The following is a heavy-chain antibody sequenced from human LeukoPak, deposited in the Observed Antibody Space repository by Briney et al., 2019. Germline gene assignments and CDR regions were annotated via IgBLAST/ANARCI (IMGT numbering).Heavy chain of an antibody. J-gene: IGHJ4*02. CDR2: INHSGST. CDR3: ARGTTSPRYSSSWYY. V-gene: IGHV4-34*01. CDR1: GGSFSGYY. Sequence: PSETLSLTCAVYGGSFSGYYWSWIRQPPGKGLEWIGEINHSGSTNYNPSLKSRVTISVDTSKNQFSLKLSSVTAADTAVYYCARGTTSPRYSSSWYYWGQGTLVTVSS. D-gene: IGHD6-13*01.